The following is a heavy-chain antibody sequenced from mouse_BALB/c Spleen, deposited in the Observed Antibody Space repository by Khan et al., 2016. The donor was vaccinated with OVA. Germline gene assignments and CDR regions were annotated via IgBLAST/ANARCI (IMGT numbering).Heavy chain of an antibody. CDR1: GFTFSTYG. CDR3: TRLAYYYDIEGFAY. D-gene: IGHD1-1*01. Sequence: EVELVESGGDLVKPGGSLKLSCAASGFTFSTYGMSWVRQAPDKRLEWVATVSTGGSYTHYPDSVKGRFTISRDNAKNTLYLQMSGLRSEDTAMFYCTRLAYYYDIEGFAYWGQGTLVTVSA. CDR2: VSTGGSYT. V-gene: IGHV5-6*01. J-gene: IGHJ3*01.